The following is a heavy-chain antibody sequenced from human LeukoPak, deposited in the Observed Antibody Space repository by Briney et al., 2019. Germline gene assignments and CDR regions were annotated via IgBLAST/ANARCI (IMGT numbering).Heavy chain of an antibody. V-gene: IGHV1-69*13. D-gene: IGHD2-15*01. CDR3: ARVWGYCSGGSCSRDRWFDP. CDR1: GGTFSSYA. Sequence: SVKVSCKASGGTFSSYAISWVRQAPGQGLEWMGGIIPIFGTANYAQKFQGRVTIAADESTSTAYMELSSLRSEDTAVYYCARVWGYCSGGSCSRDRWFDPWGQGTLVTVSS. CDR2: IIPIFGTA. J-gene: IGHJ5*02.